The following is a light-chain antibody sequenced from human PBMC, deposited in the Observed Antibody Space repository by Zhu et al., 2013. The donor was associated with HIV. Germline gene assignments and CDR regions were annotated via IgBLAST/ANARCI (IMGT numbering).Light chain of an antibody. CDR1: QDITNY. V-gene: IGKV1-17*03. Sequence: DIQMTQSPSAMSASVGDRVTITCRASQDITNYLVWFQQNPGKAPKRLIYAASSLQSGVPSRFSGSGSGTEFTLTISSLQPEDFATYYCLQHHSYPHSFGQGTKLEI. CDR2: AAS. J-gene: IGKJ2*03. CDR3: LQHHSYPHS.